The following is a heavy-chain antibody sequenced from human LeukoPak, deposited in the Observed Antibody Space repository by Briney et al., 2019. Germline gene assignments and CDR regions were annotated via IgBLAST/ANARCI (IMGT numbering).Heavy chain of an antibody. CDR2: ISYDGSNK. CDR1: GFTFSSYA. CDR3: ARDANPNVVVVAATDY. Sequence: GGSLRLSCAASGFTFSSYAMHWVRQAPGMGLEWVAVISYDGSNKYYADSVKGRFTISRDNSKNTLYLQMNSLRAEDTAVYYCARDANPNVVVVAATDYWGQGTLVTVSS. D-gene: IGHD2-15*01. V-gene: IGHV3-30-3*01. J-gene: IGHJ4*02.